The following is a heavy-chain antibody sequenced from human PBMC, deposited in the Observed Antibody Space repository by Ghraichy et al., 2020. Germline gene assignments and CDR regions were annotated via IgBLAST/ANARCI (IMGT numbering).Heavy chain of an antibody. J-gene: IGHJ6*02. CDR2: IYYSGST. Sequence: SQTLSLTCTVSGGSISSYYWSWIRQPPGKGLEWIGYIYYSGSTNYNPSLKSRVTISVDTSKNQFSLKLSSVTAADTAVYYCTRDAKLGYCSSTSCYPNHYDGMDVWGQGTTVTVSS. CDR3: TRDAKLGYCSSTSCYPNHYDGMDV. V-gene: IGHV4-59*01. D-gene: IGHD2-2*01. CDR1: GGSISSYY.